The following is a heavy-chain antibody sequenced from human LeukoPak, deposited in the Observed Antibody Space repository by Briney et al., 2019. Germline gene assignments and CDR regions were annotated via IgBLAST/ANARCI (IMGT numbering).Heavy chain of an antibody. V-gene: IGHV4-34*01. CDR1: GGSFSGYY. D-gene: IGHD3-3*01. CDR2: INQSGST. J-gene: IGHJ4*02. Sequence: SETLSLTCDVYGGSFSGYYWSWIRQHPGKGLEWIGDINQSGSTKYNPSLKSRVTISVDRSKNHFSLNLRAVTAADTAVYYCARGGDTIFGVITNAHYDYWGQGTLVTVSS. CDR3: ARGGDTIFGVITNAHYDY.